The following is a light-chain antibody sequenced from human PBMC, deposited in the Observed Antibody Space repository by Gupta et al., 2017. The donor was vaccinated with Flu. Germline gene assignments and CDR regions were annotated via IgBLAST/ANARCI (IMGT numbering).Light chain of an antibody. CDR3: QQTYKGPIT. J-gene: IGKJ4*01. CDR1: QTLGTL. CDR2: SMC. V-gene: IGKV1-39*01. Sequence: SLSASVGETVSLTCRASQTLGTLLDWYQQKPGGAPGLLIYSMCNLPSGVPARFSGFGSGTDFSLTITNLEPEDFATYYCQQTYKGPITFGRGTKMEIK.